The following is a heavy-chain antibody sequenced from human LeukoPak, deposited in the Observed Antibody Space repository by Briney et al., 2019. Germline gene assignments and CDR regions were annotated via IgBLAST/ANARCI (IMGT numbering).Heavy chain of an antibody. CDR3: TSYYYGSGSYYNEPFDY. J-gene: IGHJ4*02. D-gene: IGHD3-10*01. CDR1: GFTFSSYG. V-gene: IGHV3-23*01. CDR2: MSGSGGSA. Sequence: GGSLRLSCAASGFTFSSYGMSWVRQAPGKGLEWVSSMSGSGGSAYYADSVKGRFTISRDNSKNTLYLQMNSLKTEDTAVYYCTSYYYGSGSYYNEPFDYWGQGTLVTVSS.